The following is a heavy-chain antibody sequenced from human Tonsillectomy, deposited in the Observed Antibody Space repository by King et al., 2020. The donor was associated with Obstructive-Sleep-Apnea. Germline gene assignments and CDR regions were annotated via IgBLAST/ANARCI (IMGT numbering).Heavy chain of an antibody. CDR2: ISWNSGRT. CDR3: AKDIAHSSGWYDAFDV. V-gene: IGHV3-9*01. Sequence: VQLVESGGGLAQPGRSLRLSCAASGFTLDDYSMHWVRQAPGKGLEWVSSISWNSGRTGYADSVKGRFTVSRDNAKKTLYLQVNSLRVEDTALYYCAKDIAHSSGWYDAFDVWGPGTMVTVSS. D-gene: IGHD6-19*01. CDR1: GFTLDDYS. J-gene: IGHJ3*01.